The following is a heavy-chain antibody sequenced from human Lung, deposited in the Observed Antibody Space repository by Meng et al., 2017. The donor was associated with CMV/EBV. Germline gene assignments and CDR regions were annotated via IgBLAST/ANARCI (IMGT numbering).Heavy chain of an antibody. CDR1: GGSISSGDYY. CDR3: ARGYYDSSGYGYWYFDL. CDR2: IYYSGST. D-gene: IGHD3-22*01. J-gene: IGHJ2*01. V-gene: IGHV4-30-4*01. Sequence: SRSGLFNPSQPLSLTCLGSGGSISSGDYYWSWIRQPPGKGLELIGYIYYSGSTYYNPSLKSRVTISVDTSKNQFSLKLSSVTAADTAVYYCARGYYDSSGYGYWYFDLWGRGTLVTVSS.